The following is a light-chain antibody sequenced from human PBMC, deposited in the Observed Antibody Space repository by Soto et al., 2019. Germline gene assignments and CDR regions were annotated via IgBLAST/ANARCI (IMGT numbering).Light chain of an antibody. CDR1: QSVSSN. CDR3: QHYSYWPPYT. J-gene: IGKJ2*01. V-gene: IGKV3-15*01. Sequence: EIVMTQSPATLAVSPGERATLSCRASQSVSSNLAWYQQKPGQAPRLLIYGASTRATGIPARFSGSGSGTEFSLTISSLQSEDFAVYYSQHYSYWPPYTFGQGTKLEIK. CDR2: GAS.